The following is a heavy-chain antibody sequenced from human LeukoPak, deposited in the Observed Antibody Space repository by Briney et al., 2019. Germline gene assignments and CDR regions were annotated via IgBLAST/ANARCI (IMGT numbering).Heavy chain of an antibody. J-gene: IGHJ4*02. CDR2: INPNSGGT. D-gene: IGHD6-19*01. CDR3: ARDPTNTSGRYVYFDY. CDR1: GYTFTGYY. V-gene: IGHV1-2*02. Sequence: ASVKVSCKASGYTFTGYYMHWVRQAPGQGLEWMGWINPNSGGTNYAQKFQGRVTMTRDTSISTAYMELSRLRSDDTAVYYCARDPTNTSGRYVYFDYWGQGTLVTVSS.